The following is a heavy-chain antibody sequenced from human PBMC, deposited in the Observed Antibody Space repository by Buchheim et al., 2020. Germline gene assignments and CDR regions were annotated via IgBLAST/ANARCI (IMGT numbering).Heavy chain of an antibody. V-gene: IGHV3-30*01. D-gene: IGHD1-1*01. CDR2: ISYDGSNK. CDR3: ARVQLERYYYYGMDV. J-gene: IGHJ6*02. CDR1: GFTFSSYA. Sequence: QVQLVESGGGVVQPGRSLRLSCAAPGFTFSSYAMHWVRQAPGKGLEWVAVISYDGSNKYYADSVKGRFTISRDNSKNTLYLQMNSLRAEDTAVYYCARVQLERYYYYGMDVWGQGTT.